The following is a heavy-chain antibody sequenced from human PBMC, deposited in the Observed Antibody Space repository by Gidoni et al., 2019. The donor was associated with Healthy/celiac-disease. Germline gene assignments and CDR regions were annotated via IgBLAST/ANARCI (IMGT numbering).Heavy chain of an antibody. CDR2: ISGSGGSK. CDR1: GFTFSSYA. J-gene: IGHJ4*02. CDR3: ASALWQWLTFDY. V-gene: IGHV3-23*01. Sequence: EVQLLESGGGLVQPGGSLRLSSAASGFTFSSYAMSWVRHAQGKGLEWFAAISGSGGSKYYADSVKGRFTISRDNSKNTLYLKMNSLRAEDTAVYYCASALWQWLTFDYWGQGTLVTVSS. D-gene: IGHD6-19*01.